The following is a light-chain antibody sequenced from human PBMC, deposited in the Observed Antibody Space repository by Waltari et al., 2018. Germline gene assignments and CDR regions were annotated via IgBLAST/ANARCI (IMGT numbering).Light chain of an antibody. CDR2: DAS. J-gene: IGKJ3*01. CDR3: QQYNTLPL. Sequence: DIQMTQSPSSLPASVGDRVTITCQASQDISNYVNWYQQKPGKAPRLLIYDASNLETWVPSRFSGSGSGTDFTFTISSLQVEDIGTYYCQQYNTLPLFGPGTKVDIK. CDR1: QDISNY. V-gene: IGKV1-33*01.